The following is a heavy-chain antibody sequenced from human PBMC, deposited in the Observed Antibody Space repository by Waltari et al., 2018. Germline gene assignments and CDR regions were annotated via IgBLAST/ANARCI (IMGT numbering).Heavy chain of an antibody. J-gene: IGHJ4*02. CDR3: VREKDLGGTCVFDY. D-gene: IGHD1-26*01. V-gene: IGHV3-74*01. Sequence: EVQLVESGGGLVQPGGSVRLSCAASGFSFGHYWMDWVRQVPGKGLVWVARINKDASGTAYADSVEGRLTISRDNAENTLHLQMTSLTVEDTALYYCVREKDLGGTCVFDYWGRGTLVTVSS. CDR1: GFSFGHYW. CDR2: INKDASGT.